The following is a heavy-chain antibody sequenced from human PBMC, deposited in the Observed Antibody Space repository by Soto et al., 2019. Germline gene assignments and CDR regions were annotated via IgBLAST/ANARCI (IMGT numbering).Heavy chain of an antibody. V-gene: IGHV1-8*02. CDR2: MDPNSGVA. CDR3: ARDKATVGGYNLYDP. CDR1: GYTFTTND. J-gene: IGHJ5*02. Sequence: QVHLVQSGAEVRKPGASVKVSYKAFGYTFTTNDINWVRQAPGQGLEWLGWMDPNSGVAGYAQKFQGRVIMTRDTSTSTAHMELSGLTSEDTAVYYCARDKATVGGYNLYDPWGQGILVTVSS. D-gene: IGHD3-16*01.